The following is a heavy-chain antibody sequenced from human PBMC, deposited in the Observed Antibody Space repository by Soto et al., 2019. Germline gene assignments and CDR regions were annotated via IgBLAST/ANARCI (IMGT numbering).Heavy chain of an antibody. D-gene: IGHD2-2*01. V-gene: IGHV1-3*01. CDR3: ARVVVVPAAMRDIYYGMDV. CDR1: GYTFTSYA. Sequence: ASLKVSCKASGYTFTSYAMHWVRQAPGQRLEWMGWINAGNGNTKYSQKFQGRVTITRDTSASTAYMELSSLRSEDTAVYYCARVVVVPAAMRDIYYGMDVWGQGTTVTVSS. J-gene: IGHJ6*02. CDR2: INAGNGNT.